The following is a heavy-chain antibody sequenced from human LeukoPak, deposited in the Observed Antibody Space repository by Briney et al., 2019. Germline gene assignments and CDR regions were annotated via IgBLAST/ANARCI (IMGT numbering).Heavy chain of an antibody. V-gene: IGHV1-69*02. CDR3: AKTRGNFDFWSGFDY. D-gene: IGHD3-3*01. CDR2: IPILGIA. Sequence: IPILGIANYAQKFQGRVTITADKSTSTAYMELSSLRAEDTAVYYCAKTRGNFDFWSGFDYWGQGTLVTVSS. J-gene: IGHJ4*02.